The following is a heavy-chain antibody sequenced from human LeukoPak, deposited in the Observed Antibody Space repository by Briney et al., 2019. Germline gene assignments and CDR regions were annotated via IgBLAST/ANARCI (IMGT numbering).Heavy chain of an antibody. CDR2: MNPNSGNT. J-gene: IGHJ4*02. CDR3: ARGSYDYSNWGVDY. D-gene: IGHD4-11*01. V-gene: IGHV1-8*01. CDR1: GYTFTRYD. Sequence: ASVKVSCKASGYTFTRYDINWVRPATGQGLEWMGWMNPNSGNTGYAQKFQGRVTMTRNTSISTANMELSSLRSEDTAVYYCARGSYDYSNWGVDYWGQGTLVTVSS.